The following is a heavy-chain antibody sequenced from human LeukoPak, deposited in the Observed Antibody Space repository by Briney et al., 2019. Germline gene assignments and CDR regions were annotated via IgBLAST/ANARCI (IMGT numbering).Heavy chain of an antibody. Sequence: GGSLTLSCAASGFTVSSNYMSWVRQAPGKGLEWVSGIYTGGNTYYADSVEGRFTMSIDNSKNTMYLQMNSLRAEDTAVYYCARGIGSQLRSGWFAPWGQGTLVTVSS. V-gene: IGHV3-66*01. CDR3: ARGIGSQLRSGWFAP. J-gene: IGHJ5*02. CDR1: GFTVSSNY. D-gene: IGHD3-3*01. CDR2: IYTGGNT.